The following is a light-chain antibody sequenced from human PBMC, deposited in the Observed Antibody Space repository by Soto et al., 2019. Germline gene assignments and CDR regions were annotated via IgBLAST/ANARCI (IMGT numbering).Light chain of an antibody. V-gene: IGLV1-40*01. J-gene: IGLJ3*02. Sequence: QSVLTQPPSLSGAPGQTITISCTGSSSNIGAGSDVHWFRHLPGTAPKVLIYGNNNRPSGVPDRFSGSKFCTCGYLGGTGVQAEDEADYYCQSYDSSRRAWVFGGGTEVTFL. CDR3: QSYDSSRRAWV. CDR2: GNN. CDR1: SSNIGAGSD.